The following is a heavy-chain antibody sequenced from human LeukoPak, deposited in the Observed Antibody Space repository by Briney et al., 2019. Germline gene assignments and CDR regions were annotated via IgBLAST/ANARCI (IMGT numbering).Heavy chain of an antibody. CDR3: ARAATLGGDYGMDV. Sequence: GGSLRLSCAASGFTVSSYSMNWVRQAPGKGLEWVSSISSSSSYIYYADSVKGRFTISRDNAKNSLYLQMNSLRAEDTAVYYCARAATLGGDYGMDVWGQGTTVTVSS. CDR1: GFTVSSYS. V-gene: IGHV3-21*01. J-gene: IGHJ6*02. CDR2: ISSSSSYI. D-gene: IGHD2-21*01.